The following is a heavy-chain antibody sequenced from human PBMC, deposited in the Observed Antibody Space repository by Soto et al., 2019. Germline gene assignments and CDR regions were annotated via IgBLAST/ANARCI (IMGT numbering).Heavy chain of an antibody. D-gene: IGHD3-10*01. V-gene: IGHV3-74*01. CDR1: GFTFSSYW. CDR3: AKDSGDWLVDY. Sequence: GGSLRLSCAASGFTFSSYWMHWVRQAPGKGLMWVSRIDPDGSSTYYADSVKGRFTISRDNSKNTLYLQMNSLRAEDTAVYYCAKDSGDWLVDYWGQGTLVTVSS. CDR2: IDPDGSST. J-gene: IGHJ4*02.